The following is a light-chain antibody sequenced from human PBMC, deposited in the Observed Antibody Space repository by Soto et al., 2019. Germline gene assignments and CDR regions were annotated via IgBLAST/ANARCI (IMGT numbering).Light chain of an antibody. CDR2: WAS. CDR3: QQYYDPPWT. Sequence: DFVMTQSPDSLAVSLGERATIQCKSSQSLIHRLNNKDYLSWYQLKPGQPPKLLISWASTRESGIPDRFGGSGSGTDFTLTISSLQADDVAVYYCQQYYDPPWTFGRGTKVE. J-gene: IGKJ1*01. CDR1: QSLIHRLNNKDY. V-gene: IGKV4-1*01.